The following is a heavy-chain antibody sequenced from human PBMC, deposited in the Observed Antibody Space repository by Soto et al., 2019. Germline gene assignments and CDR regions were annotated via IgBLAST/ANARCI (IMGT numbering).Heavy chain of an antibody. V-gene: IGHV3-21*01. J-gene: IGHJ4*02. Sequence: WGSLRLFCESSVFTLSGYIMNSVRQAPGKGLEFVSSISTSSSYIHYADSVKGRFTISIDNAENSLYLQMNRLRAEDTSIYYCARETPLHPDYGGNPLSDYWGQGTMVPGSS. CDR1: VFTLSGYI. D-gene: IGHD4-17*01. CDR3: ARETPLHPDYGGNPLSDY. CDR2: ISTSSSYI.